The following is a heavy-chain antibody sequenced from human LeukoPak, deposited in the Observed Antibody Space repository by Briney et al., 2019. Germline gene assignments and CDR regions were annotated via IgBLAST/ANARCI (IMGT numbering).Heavy chain of an antibody. CDR2: INTNTGNP. D-gene: IGHD4-17*01. J-gene: IGHJ6*03. CDR3: ARAVRYLYYYMDV. V-gene: IGHV7-4-1*02. CDR1: GYTFTNYG. Sequence: ASVKVSCKASGYTFTNYGINWVRQAPGQGLEWMGWINTNTGNPTYAQGFTGRFVFSLDTSVSTAYLQISSLKAEDTAVYYCARAVRYLYYYMDVWGKGTTVTVSS.